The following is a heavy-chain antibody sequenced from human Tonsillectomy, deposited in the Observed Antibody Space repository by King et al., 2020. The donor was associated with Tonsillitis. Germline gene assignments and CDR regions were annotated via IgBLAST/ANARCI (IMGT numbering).Heavy chain of an antibody. V-gene: IGHV3-33*08. Sequence: VQLVESGGGVVQPGRSLRLSCAASEFTFSSFGMHWVRQAPGKGLEWVALIRYDGNSNYYADSVKGRFTISRDNSKNTLYLQMNSLRAEDTAVDYCARGRADDTSGYYLCYFDYWGQGTLVTVSS. CDR3: ARGRADDTSGYYLCYFDY. CDR2: IRYDGNSN. CDR1: EFTFSSFG. J-gene: IGHJ4*02. D-gene: IGHD3-22*01.